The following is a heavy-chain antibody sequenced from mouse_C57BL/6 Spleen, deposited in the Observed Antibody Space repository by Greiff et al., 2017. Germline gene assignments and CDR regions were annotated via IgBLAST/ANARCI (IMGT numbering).Heavy chain of an antibody. CDR2: IDPANGNT. Sequence: VQLQQSVAELVRPGASVKLSCTASGSNIKNTYMHWVKQRPEQGLEWIGRIDPANGNTKSAPKFQGKATLTANTSSNTAYLQLSSLTSEDTAIYYCAGEVYDGYYYAMCYWGQGTSVTVSS. D-gene: IGHD2-3*01. V-gene: IGHV14-3*01. J-gene: IGHJ4*01. CDR1: GSNIKNTY. CDR3: AGEVYDGYYYAMCY.